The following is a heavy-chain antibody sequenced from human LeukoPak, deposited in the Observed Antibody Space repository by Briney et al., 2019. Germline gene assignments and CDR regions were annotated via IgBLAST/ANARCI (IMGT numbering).Heavy chain of an antibody. CDR1: GYSLTSYY. D-gene: IGHD3-10*01. CDR3: ARVFGELYDLNY. Sequence: ASVKVSCKASGYSLTSYYMHWVRQAPGQGLEWMGIINPSGGSTSYAQRFQGRVTMTRDTSTSTVYMELSSLRSGDTAVYYCARVFGELYDLNYWGQGTLVTVSS. J-gene: IGHJ4*02. V-gene: IGHV1-46*01. CDR2: INPSGGST.